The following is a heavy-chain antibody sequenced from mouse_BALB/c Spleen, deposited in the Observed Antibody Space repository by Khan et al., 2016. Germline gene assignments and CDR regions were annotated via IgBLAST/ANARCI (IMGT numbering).Heavy chain of an antibody. CDR2: IDPANGNT. J-gene: IGHJ4*01. Sequence: VQLQQSGAELVKPGASVKLSCTASGFNIKDTYMHWVKQRPEQGLEWIGRIDPANGNTKYDPKFQGKATITADTSSNTAYLQPSSLTSEDTAVYYCARGDPYYAMDYWGQGTSVTVSS. D-gene: IGHD3-3*01. V-gene: IGHV14-3*02. CDR3: ARGDPYYAMDY. CDR1: GFNIKDTY.